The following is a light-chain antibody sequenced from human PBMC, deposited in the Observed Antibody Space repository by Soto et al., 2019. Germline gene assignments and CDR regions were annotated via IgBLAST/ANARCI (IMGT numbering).Light chain of an antibody. CDR3: QQYNTASMS. CDR2: EAS. Sequence: DIQMTQSPSTLSASVGDRVTITCRASQSISSWLAWYQQKPGKAPKLLIQEASSLQSGVPSRFSGSGSGTEFTLTISSLQPDDFATYFCQQYNTASMSFGQGTRLEIK. J-gene: IGKJ5*01. V-gene: IGKV1-5*03. CDR1: QSISSW.